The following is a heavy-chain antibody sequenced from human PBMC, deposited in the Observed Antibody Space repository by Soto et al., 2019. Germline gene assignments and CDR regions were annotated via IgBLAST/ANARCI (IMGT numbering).Heavy chain of an antibody. CDR1: GFTFSDFG. CDR3: AKDFKVSGGHYGSLNYYYGMDV. V-gene: IGHV3-30*18. CDR2: ISYDGILK. D-gene: IGHD3-10*01. Sequence: PGGSLRLSCAASGFTFSDFGMHWVRQAPGKGLEWVAIISYDGILKYYADSVKGRFTIFRDTSKGAVYLQMNSLTPEDTAVYYCAKDFKVSGGHYGSLNYYYGMDVWGQGTTVTVSS. J-gene: IGHJ6*02.